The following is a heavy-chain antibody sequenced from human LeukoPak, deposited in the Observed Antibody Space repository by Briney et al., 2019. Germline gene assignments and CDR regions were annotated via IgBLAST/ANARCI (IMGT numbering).Heavy chain of an antibody. CDR3: AKFYYDFWRGYPYYFDY. D-gene: IGHD3-3*01. CDR1: GFTFSSYA. J-gene: IGHJ4*02. V-gene: IGHV3-23*01. CDR2: ISGSAHTT. Sequence: GGSLRLSCAVSGSASGFTFSSYAMSWVRQAPGKGLEWVSAISGSAHTTYYADSVKGRFTISRDNSKNTLYLQMDSLRADDSAVYYCAKFYYDFWRGYPYYFDYWGQGTLVTVSS.